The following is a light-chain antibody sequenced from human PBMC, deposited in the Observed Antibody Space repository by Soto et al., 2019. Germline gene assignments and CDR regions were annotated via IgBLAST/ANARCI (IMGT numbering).Light chain of an antibody. CDR1: QGIRSY. Sequence: DIQLTQSPFFLSASVGDRVTITCRASQGIRSYLAWYQQRPGKAPELLIDSASTLQSGVPSRFSGSRSGTEFTLTISSLQPEDIATYYCQKLNNYPLTFGPGTKVDIK. V-gene: IGKV1-9*01. CDR2: SAS. J-gene: IGKJ3*01. CDR3: QKLNNYPLT.